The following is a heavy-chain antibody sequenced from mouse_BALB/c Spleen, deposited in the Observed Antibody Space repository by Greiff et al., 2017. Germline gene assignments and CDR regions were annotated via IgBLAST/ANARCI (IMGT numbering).Heavy chain of an antibody. CDR2: ISDGGSYT. CDR1: GFTFSDYY. Sequence: EVKLMESGGGLVKPGGSLKLSCAASGFTFSDYYMYWVRQTPEKRLEWVATISDGGSYTYYPDSVKGRFTISRDNAKNNLYLQMSSLKSEDTDMYYCARPNYGSSPPWFAYWGQGTLVTVSA. J-gene: IGHJ3*01. CDR3: ARPNYGSSPPWFAY. V-gene: IGHV5-4*02. D-gene: IGHD1-1*01.